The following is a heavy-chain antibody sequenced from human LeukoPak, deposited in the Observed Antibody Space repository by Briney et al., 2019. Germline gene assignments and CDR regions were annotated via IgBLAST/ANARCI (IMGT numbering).Heavy chain of an antibody. V-gene: IGHV4-4*07. Sequence: SETLSLTCTVSGGSISSYYWSWIRQPAGKGLEWIGRIYARGSTNYNPSLKSRVTMSVDTSKNQFSLKLSSVTAADTAVYYCARVRCSGGSCPYYYYYYYMDVWGKGTTVTVSS. CDR1: GGSISSYY. CDR2: IYARGST. CDR3: ARVRCSGGSCPYYYYYYYMDV. D-gene: IGHD2-15*01. J-gene: IGHJ6*03.